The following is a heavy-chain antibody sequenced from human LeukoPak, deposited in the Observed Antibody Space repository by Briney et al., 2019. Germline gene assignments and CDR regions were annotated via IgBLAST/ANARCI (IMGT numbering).Heavy chain of an antibody. V-gene: IGHV4-59*12. CDR2: IYYSGST. D-gene: IGHD3-10*01. Sequence: PSETLSLTCTVSGGSISSYYWSWIRQPPGKGLEWIGYIYYSGSTYYNPSLKSRVTISVDTSKNQFSLKLSSVTAADTAVYYCARVGYGSGSPNWFDPWGQGTLVTVSS. J-gene: IGHJ5*02. CDR1: GGSISSYY. CDR3: ARVGYGSGSPNWFDP.